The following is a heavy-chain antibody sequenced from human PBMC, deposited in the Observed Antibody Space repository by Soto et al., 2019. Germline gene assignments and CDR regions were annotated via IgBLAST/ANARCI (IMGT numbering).Heavy chain of an antibody. V-gene: IGHV4-34*01. Sequence: QVQLQQWGAGLLKPSETLSLTCAVYGGSFSGYYWSWIRQPPGKGLEWIGEINHSGSTNYNPSLKSRVTISVVTSEHQLSLKLSSMTAADTAVYYCARVGGGYCSSTSCYTFNWFDLWGQGTLVTVSS. CDR1: GGSFSGYY. CDR2: INHSGST. CDR3: ARVGGGYCSSTSCYTFNWFDL. J-gene: IGHJ5*02. D-gene: IGHD2-2*02.